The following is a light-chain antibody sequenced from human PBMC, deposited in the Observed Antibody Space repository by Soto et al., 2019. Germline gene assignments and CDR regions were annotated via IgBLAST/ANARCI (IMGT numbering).Light chain of an antibody. CDR2: DAS. J-gene: IGKJ4*01. Sequence: EIVLTQSPATLSLSPGERATLSCRASQSVSSYLAWYQQKPGQAPRLLIYDASNRATGIPARFSGSGSGTDFTLTISSLEPEDFAVYSCHQRSNWLRGTFGGGTKVEIK. V-gene: IGKV3-11*01. CDR1: QSVSSY. CDR3: HQRSNWLRGT.